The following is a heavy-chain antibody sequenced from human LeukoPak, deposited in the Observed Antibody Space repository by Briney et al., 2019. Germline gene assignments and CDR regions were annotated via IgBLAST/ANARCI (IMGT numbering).Heavy chain of an antibody. CDR3: ARGGSPYYYGSGSYPPFDP. CDR2: INHSGST. CDR1: GGSFSGYY. Sequence: SETLSLTCAVYGGSFSGYYWSWIRQPPGKGLEWIGEINHSGSTNYNPSLKSRVTISVDTSKNQFSLKLSSVTAADTAVYYCARGGSPYYYGSGSYPPFDPWGQGTLVTVSS. J-gene: IGHJ5*02. D-gene: IGHD3-10*01. V-gene: IGHV4-34*01.